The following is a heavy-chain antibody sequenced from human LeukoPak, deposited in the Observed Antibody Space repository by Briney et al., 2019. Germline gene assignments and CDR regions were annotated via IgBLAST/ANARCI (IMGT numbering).Heavy chain of an antibody. CDR1: GGSISSSSYY. D-gene: IGHD6-13*01. J-gene: IGHJ6*03. CDR2: IYYSGST. Sequence: SETLSLTCTVSGGSISSSSYYWGWIRQPPGKGLEWIGSIYYSGSTYYNPSLKSRVTISVDTSKNQFSLKLSSVTAADTAVYYYARQSIAAADYYYYMDVWGKGTTVTVSS. CDR3: ARQSIAAADYYYYMDV. V-gene: IGHV4-39*01.